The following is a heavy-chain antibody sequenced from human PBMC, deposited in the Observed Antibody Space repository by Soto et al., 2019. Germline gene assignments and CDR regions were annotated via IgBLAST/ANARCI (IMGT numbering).Heavy chain of an antibody. V-gene: IGHV4-30-2*05. CDR2: FYHSGST. CDR3: ARERGCCKSSRCYGPDS. J-gene: IGHJ4*02. CDR1: GGSISSAGYS. D-gene: IGHD2-2*01. Sequence: PSETLSLTCAVWGGSISSAGYSWSWIRQPPGKGVEWIGYFYHSGSTYYNLSLKSRVTISVDMSKNQLSLKLSSVTGADTAVYYCARERGCCKSSRCYGPDSGGQGTLVTVSS.